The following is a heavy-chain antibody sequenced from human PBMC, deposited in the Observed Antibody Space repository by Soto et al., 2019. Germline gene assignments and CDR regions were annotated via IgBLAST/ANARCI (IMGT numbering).Heavy chain of an antibody. CDR3: ARSPITYYYDSSAADDYFDY. V-gene: IGHV3-7*03. J-gene: IGHJ4*02. D-gene: IGHD3-22*01. CDR1: GCTFSSYW. CDR2: IKQDGSEK. Sequence: GSLRLSCAASGCTFSSYWMSWVRQAPGKGLEWVANIKQDGSEKYYVDSVKGRFTISRDNAKNSLYLQMNSLRAEDTAVYYCARSPITYYYDSSAADDYFDYWGQGTLVTVSS.